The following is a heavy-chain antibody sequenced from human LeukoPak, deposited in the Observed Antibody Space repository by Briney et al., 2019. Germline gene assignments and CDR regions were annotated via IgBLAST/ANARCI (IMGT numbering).Heavy chain of an antibody. CDR3: ARDTDYGFDY. V-gene: IGHV1-69*13. J-gene: IGHJ4*02. CDR1: GGTFSSYA. CDR2: IIPIFGTA. Sequence: GASVNVSCKASGGTFSSYAISWVRQAPGQGLEWMGGIIPIFGTANYAQKFQGRVTITADESTSTAYMELSSLRSEDTAVYYCARDTDYGFDYWGQGTLVTVSS. D-gene: IGHD4-17*01.